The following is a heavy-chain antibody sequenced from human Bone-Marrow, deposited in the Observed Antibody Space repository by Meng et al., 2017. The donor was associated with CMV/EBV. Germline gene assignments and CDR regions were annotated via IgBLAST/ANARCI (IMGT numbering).Heavy chain of an antibody. V-gene: IGHV3-23*01. CDR2: ITANGGSI. CDR1: GLSFSTYD. CDR3: AKGRYSSAYYY. Sequence: GESLKISCSASGLSFSTYDMSWVRQAPGKGLEWVSIITANGGSIHYADSVKGRFTISRDNSKNMLFLQMNSLRAEDTAIYYCAKGRYSSAYYYWGQGTLVTVSS. J-gene: IGHJ4*02. D-gene: IGHD6-19*01.